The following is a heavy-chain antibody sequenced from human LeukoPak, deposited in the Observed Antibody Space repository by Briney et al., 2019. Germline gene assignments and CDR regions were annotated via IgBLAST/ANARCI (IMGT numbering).Heavy chain of an antibody. J-gene: IGHJ5*02. V-gene: IGHV1-2*02. CDR3: ARAGSTRFNWFDP. Sequence: ASVTVSCKASGYTFTGYYMDWVRQAPGEGREWMGWINPKSGGTNYAQKFEGRVTMTSDTSISTAYLELSRLRSDDTAVYYCARAGSTRFNWFDPWGQGTLVTVSS. CDR1: GYTFTGYY. D-gene: IGHD2-15*01. CDR2: INPKSGGT.